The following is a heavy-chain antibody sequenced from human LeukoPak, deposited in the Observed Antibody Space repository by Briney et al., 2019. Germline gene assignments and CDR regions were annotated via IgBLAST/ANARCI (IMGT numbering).Heavy chain of an antibody. J-gene: IGHJ6*02. CDR3: ARKPGWGYDFWSGYSTGYYYGMDV. Sequence: SETLSLTCTVSGGSISSYYWSWIRQPPGKGLEWIGEINHSGSTNYNPSLKSRVTISVDTSKNQFSLKLSSVTAADTAVYYCARKPGWGYDFWSGYSTGYYYGMDVWGQGTTVTVSS. D-gene: IGHD3-3*01. V-gene: IGHV4-34*01. CDR2: INHSGST. CDR1: GGSISSYY.